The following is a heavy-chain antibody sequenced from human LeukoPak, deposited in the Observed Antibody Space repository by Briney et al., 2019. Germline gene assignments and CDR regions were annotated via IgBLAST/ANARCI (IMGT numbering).Heavy chain of an antibody. CDR3: ARSWYGMDV. D-gene: IGHD1-14*01. CDR2: INPSNTDT. V-gene: IGHV1-2*06. J-gene: IGHJ6*02. CDR1: GYTFTASY. Sequence: ASVKLSCKASGYTFTASYIQWARQAPGQGLVWIGRINPSNTDTEYEQKCQGRVTMTTDTSISTGYMELSRLTSDDTAVYYCARSWYGMDVWGQGTPVTVSS.